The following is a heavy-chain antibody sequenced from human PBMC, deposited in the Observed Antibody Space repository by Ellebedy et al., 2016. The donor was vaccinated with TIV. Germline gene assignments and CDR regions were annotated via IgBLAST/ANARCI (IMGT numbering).Heavy chain of an antibody. D-gene: IGHD4-17*01. V-gene: IGHV3-64D*09. Sequence: GESLKISCSASGFTFSAFPMHWVRQAPGKGLEYVSAIMKNGVNAYYADSVKGRFTISRDNSRSTLYLQMSSLRLEDTALYYCVLPMVTPFHWGQGTLVTVSS. J-gene: IGHJ4*02. CDR1: GFTFSAFP. CDR2: IMKNGVNA. CDR3: VLPMVTPFH.